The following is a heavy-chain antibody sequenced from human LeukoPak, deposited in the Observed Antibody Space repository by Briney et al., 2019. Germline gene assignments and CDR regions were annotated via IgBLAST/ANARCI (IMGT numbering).Heavy chain of an antibody. Sequence: GASVKVSCKASGYTFNTYGISWVRQAPGQGLEGMGWISVYSGDTKYAQKLQCRVTMTTDTSTSTAYMELRSLTSDDTAIYYCARDDGIGSGSYSFDYWGQGTLVTVSS. CDR1: GYTFNTYG. J-gene: IGHJ4*02. D-gene: IGHD3-10*01. V-gene: IGHV1-18*01. CDR2: ISVYSGDT. CDR3: ARDDGIGSGSYSFDY.